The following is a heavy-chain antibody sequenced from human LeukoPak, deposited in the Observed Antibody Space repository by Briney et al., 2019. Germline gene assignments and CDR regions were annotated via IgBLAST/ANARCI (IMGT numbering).Heavy chain of an antibody. J-gene: IGHJ3*02. CDR1: GASISSHY. D-gene: IGHD2-2*01. CDR3: EGYCSSTSCPRDAFDI. Sequence: SETLSLTCPVSGASISSHYWSWIRQPPGKGLEWVGYIYDSGSTYYNPSLKSRVTISVDTSKNQFSLKLSSVTAADTAVYYCEGYCSSTSCPRDAFDIWGQGTMVTVSS. V-gene: IGHV4-59*04. CDR2: IYDSGST.